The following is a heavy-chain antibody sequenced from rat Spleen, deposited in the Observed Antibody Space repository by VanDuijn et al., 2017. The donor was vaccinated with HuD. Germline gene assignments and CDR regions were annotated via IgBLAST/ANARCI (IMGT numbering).Heavy chain of an antibody. CDR2: ITYDGSGT. CDR1: GFTFSNYN. J-gene: IGHJ3*01. Sequence: EVQLVDSGGGLVRPGRSMKLSCAASGFTFSNYNMAWVRQAPEKGLEWVATITYDGSGTYYRDSVKGRFTISRDNAKSTLFLQMDSLRSEDTATYYCARPNYGYPFAYWGQGTLVTVSS. D-gene: IGHD1-11*01. CDR3: ARPNYGYPFAY. V-gene: IGHV5-7*01.